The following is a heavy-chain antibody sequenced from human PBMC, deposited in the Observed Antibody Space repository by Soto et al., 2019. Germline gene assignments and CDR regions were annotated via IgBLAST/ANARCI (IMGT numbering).Heavy chain of an antibody. V-gene: IGHV1-8*01. D-gene: IGHD3-3*01. CDR1: GYTFTEFD. CDR3: ARVVRFFGGHAGY. J-gene: IGHJ4*02. Sequence: QVLLVQSGADVKKPGASVKVSCKTSGYTFTEFDINWVRQAPGQGLEWMGWMNTNTGNTGYAQKFQGRCAMTMDTSISTAYMELRRLRSEDTAVYYCARVVRFFGGHAGYWGQGTLVTVSS. CDR2: MNTNTGNT.